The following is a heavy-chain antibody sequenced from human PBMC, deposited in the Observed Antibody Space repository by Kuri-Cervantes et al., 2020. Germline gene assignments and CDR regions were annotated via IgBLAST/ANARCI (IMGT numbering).Heavy chain of an antibody. CDR2: IYYSGST. CDR3: ARANYIWGSYVG. CDR1: GGSISSSSYY. J-gene: IGHJ4*02. Sequence: SETLSLTCTVSGGSISSSSYYWGWIRQPPGKGLEWVGSIYYSGSTYYNPSLKSRVTISVDTSKNQFSLKLSSVTAADMAVYYCARANYIWGSYVGWGQGTLVTVSS. D-gene: IGHD3-16*01. V-gene: IGHV4-39*07.